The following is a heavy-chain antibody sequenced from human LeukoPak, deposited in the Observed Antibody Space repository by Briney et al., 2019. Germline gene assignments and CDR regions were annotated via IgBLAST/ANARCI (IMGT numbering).Heavy chain of an antibody. D-gene: IGHD6-19*01. V-gene: IGHV4-59*12. CDR3: ARVGIAVAGTES. Sequence: SETLSLTCTVSGSSISSYYWSWIRQPPGKGREWIGYIYYRGSTNYNPSRKSRVTISVDTSENQFSLKLSSVTAADTAVYYCARVGIAVAGTESWGQGTLVTVSS. CDR1: GSSISSYY. CDR2: IYYRGST. J-gene: IGHJ5*02.